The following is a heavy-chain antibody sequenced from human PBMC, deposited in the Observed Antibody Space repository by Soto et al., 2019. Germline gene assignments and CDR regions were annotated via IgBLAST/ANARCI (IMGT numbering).Heavy chain of an antibody. CDR3: TRVSETYYYDSSGYLGAFDI. CDR2: IRSKAYGGTT. J-gene: IGHJ3*02. CDR1: GFTFGDYA. V-gene: IGHV3-49*03. D-gene: IGHD3-22*01. Sequence: SLKISCTASGFTFGDYAMSWFRQAPGKGLEWVGFIRSKAYGGTTEYAASVKGRFTISRDDSKSIAYLQMNSLKTEDTAVYYCTRVSETYYYDSSGYLGAFDIWGQGTMVT.